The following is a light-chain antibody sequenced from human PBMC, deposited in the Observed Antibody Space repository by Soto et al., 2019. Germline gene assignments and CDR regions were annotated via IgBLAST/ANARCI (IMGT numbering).Light chain of an antibody. V-gene: IGLV2-14*03. CDR3: SSYIPTITDWA. Sequence: QSALTQPASVSGSPGQSITISCTGTSSDVGGYNLVSWYQQHPGEAPKLMIYEVTNRPSGVSNRFSGSKSGNTASLTISGLQSEDEADYYCSSYIPTITDWAFGGGTKVTV. CDR2: EVT. CDR1: SSDVGGYNL. J-gene: IGLJ3*02.